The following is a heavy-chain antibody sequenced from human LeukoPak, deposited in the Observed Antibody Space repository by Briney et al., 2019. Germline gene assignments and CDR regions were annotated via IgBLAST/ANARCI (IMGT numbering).Heavy chain of an antibody. CDR1: GGSISSNSYY. J-gene: IGHJ4*02. CDR3: ARDRSSSWYEMDY. V-gene: IGHV4-39*07. Sequence: SETLSLTCTVSGGSISSNSYYSGWIRQPPGNRLEWIGTTYYTGSTNYNPSLKSRVTMSVDTSKNQFSLKLSSVTAADTAVYYCARDRSSSWYEMDYWGQGMLVTVSS. CDR2: TYYTGST. D-gene: IGHD6-13*01.